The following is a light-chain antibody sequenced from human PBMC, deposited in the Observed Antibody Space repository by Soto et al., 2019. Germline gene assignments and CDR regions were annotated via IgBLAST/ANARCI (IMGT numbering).Light chain of an antibody. J-gene: IGKJ2*01. CDR3: HCYQVASSRVYI. V-gene: IGKV3-20*01. Sequence: EIVLTQSPVTLSLSPGERATLSCTASQSVTSTYLAWYQQKPGQSPRLIIYGGSTRASDFPDRFSGGGSGTDFKQIISRVEPDDSAVYYCHCYQVASSRVYIFGEGTKLE. CDR1: QSVTSTY. CDR2: GGS.